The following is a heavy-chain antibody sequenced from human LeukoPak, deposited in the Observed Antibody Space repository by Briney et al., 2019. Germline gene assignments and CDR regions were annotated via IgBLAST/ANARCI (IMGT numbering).Heavy chain of an antibody. CDR2: ISGSGGST. CDR3: AKHRENYADSCLDDY. V-gene: IGHV3-23*01. CDR1: GFTFSGYA. Sequence: PGGSLRLSCAASGFTFSGYAMSWVRQAPGKGLEWVSTISGSGGSTYYADSVKGRFTISRDNSKNTLSLQMNTLRAEDTAVYYCAKHRENYADSCLDDYWGQGTLVTVSS. D-gene: IGHD4-17*01. J-gene: IGHJ4*02.